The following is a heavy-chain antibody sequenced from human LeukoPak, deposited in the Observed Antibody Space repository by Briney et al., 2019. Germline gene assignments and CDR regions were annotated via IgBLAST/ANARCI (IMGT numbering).Heavy chain of an antibody. CDR2: INPSGGST. D-gene: IGHD3-3*01. J-gene: IGHJ4*02. Sequence: GASVKVSCKASGYTFTSYYMHWVRQAPGQGLEWMGIINPSGGSTSYAQKFQGRVTMTRDTSTSTVYMELSSLRSEDTAVYYCARKVGMYDFWSGPHQNWGQGTLVTVSS. CDR3: ARKVGMYDFWSGPHQN. V-gene: IGHV1-46*01. CDR1: GYTFTSYY.